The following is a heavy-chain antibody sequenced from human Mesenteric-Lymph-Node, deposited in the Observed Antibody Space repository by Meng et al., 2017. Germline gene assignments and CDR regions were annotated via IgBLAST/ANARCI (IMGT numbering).Heavy chain of an antibody. CDR2: IKHYGGGV. V-gene: IGHV3-7*01. Sequence: GESLKISCAASGFTFSNSDMNWVRQAPGKGLEWVANIKHYGGGVSYLASVEGRFTISRDNAKNSLFLQMNTLRVDDTAVYYCARGGNGGSFSDWGQGTLVTVSS. D-gene: IGHD1-26*01. J-gene: IGHJ4*02. CDR1: GFTFSNSD. CDR3: ARGGNGGSFSD.